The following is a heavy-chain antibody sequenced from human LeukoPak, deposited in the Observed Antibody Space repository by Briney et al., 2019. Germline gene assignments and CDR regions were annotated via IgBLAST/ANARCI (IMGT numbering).Heavy chain of an antibody. V-gene: IGHV1-69*13. J-gene: IGHJ4*02. D-gene: IGHD5-18*01. Sequence: SVKVSCKASGGTFSSYANSWVRQAPGQGFEWMGGIIPIFGTANYAQKFQGRVTITADESTSTAYMELSSLRSEDTAVYYCARSSRYSYGLEYWGQGTLVTVSS. CDR3: ARSSRYSYGLEY. CDR1: GGTFSSYA. CDR2: IIPIFGTA.